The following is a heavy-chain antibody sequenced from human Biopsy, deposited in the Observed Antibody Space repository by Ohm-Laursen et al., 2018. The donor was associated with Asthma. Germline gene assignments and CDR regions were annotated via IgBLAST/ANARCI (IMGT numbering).Heavy chain of an antibody. V-gene: IGHV1-69*15. CDR3: AREVSTVDYGYYYFAMDV. CDR2: IIPIFGPT. J-gene: IGHJ6*02. CDR1: GGTFSSNS. Sequence: SSVKVSCKASGGTFSSNSINWVRQAPGQGLEWMGRIIPIFGPTNYAQKFQGRVTISADESTSSAYMELSSLRSEDSAVYYCAREVSTVDYGYYYFAMDVWGQGTTVTVS. D-gene: IGHD4-17*01.